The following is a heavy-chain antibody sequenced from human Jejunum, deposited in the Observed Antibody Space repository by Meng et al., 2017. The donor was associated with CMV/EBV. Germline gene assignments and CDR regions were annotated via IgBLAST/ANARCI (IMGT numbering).Heavy chain of an antibody. D-gene: IGHD3-10*01. CDR2: TYYRSKWSS. V-gene: IGHV6-1*01. CDR1: GDSVSSNTAA. J-gene: IGHJ4*02. Sequence: QVLRQQSGPGLVRPSQTPSLTCAISGDSVSSNTAAWNWIRQYPSRGLEWLGRTYYRSKWSSNYAVSVKSRININADTSANQFSLQLHSVTPEDTAVYYCVRDGPEIGGHLDYWGQGILVTVSS. CDR3: VRDGPEIGGHLDY.